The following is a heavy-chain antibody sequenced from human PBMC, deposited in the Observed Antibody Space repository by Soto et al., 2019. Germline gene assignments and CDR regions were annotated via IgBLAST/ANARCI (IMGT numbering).Heavy chain of an antibody. Sequence: PGGSLRLSCAASGFTFSSYAMSWVRQAPGKGLEWVSAISGSGGSTYYADSVKGRFTISRDNSKNTLYLQMNSLRAEDTAVYYCAKKDIVVVPAARRSTNYYYYGMDVWGQGTTVTVSS. V-gene: IGHV3-23*01. J-gene: IGHJ6*02. D-gene: IGHD2-2*01. CDR2: ISGSGGST. CDR3: AKKDIVVVPAARRSTNYYYYGMDV. CDR1: GFTFSSYA.